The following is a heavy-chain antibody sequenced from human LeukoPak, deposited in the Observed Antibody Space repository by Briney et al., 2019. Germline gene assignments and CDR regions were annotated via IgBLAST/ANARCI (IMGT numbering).Heavy chain of an antibody. D-gene: IGHD1-26*01. J-gene: IGHJ3*02. CDR2: ISGYNGDT. CDR1: GYIFTTYG. V-gene: IGHV1-18*01. CDR3: ARDHGFSGGSYFDTFDI. Sequence: ASVKVSCKASGYIFTTYGISWVRQAPGQGLEWMGWISGYNGDTNYAQKLQGRVTMTTDTSTSTAYMELRSLTSDDTAVYYCARDHGFSGGSYFDTFDIWGRGTMVTVSS.